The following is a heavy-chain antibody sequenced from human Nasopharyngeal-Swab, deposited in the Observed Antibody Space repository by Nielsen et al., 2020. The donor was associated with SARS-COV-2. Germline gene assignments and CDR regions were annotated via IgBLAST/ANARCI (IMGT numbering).Heavy chain of an antibody. CDR3: GRDLGGRFST. D-gene: IGHD3-16*01. J-gene: IGHJ5*02. CDR1: GFTFSTYW. CDR2: IKQDGSEK. Sequence: GGSLRLSCATSGFTFSTYWMTWVRQAPGKGLEWVANIKQDGSEKYYIDSVKGRFTISRDNAKSSLFLEMNSLRVEGTAVYYCGRDLGGRFSTWGQGTLVTVSS. V-gene: IGHV3-7*01.